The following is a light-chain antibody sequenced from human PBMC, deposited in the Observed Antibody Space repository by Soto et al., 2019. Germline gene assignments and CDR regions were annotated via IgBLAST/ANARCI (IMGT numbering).Light chain of an antibody. Sequence: QMTQKTSTLSASVGDRVTITCRASQSISSWLAWYQQKPGKAPKLLIYDASSLESGVPSRFSGSGSGTEFTLTISSLQPDDFATYYCQQYNSYSTWTFGQGTIVDVK. CDR2: DAS. CDR3: QQYNSYSTWT. V-gene: IGKV1-5*01. J-gene: IGKJ1*01. CDR1: QSISSW.